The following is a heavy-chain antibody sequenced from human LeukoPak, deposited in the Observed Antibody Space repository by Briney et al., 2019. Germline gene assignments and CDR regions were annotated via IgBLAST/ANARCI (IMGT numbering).Heavy chain of an antibody. J-gene: IGHJ3*02. V-gene: IGHV3-48*01. CDR1: GFTFSNYY. Sequence: PGGSLRLSCAASGFTFSNYYMNWVRQAPGKRLEWVSYISGGSSTIYYADSVKGRLTISRDNANNLVYLQMHSLRAEDTAVYYCARDQGGGVLDIWGQGTMVTVSS. D-gene: IGHD3-16*01. CDR2: ISGGSSTI. CDR3: ARDQGGGVLDI.